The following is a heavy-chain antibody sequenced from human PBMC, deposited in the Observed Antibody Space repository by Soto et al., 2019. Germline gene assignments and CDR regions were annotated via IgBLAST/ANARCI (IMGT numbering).Heavy chain of an antibody. J-gene: IGHJ4*02. CDR3: AKSPIGILTGYYYFDY. CDR2: IRGSGGTT. D-gene: IGHD3-9*01. V-gene: IGHV3-23*01. Sequence: EVQLLESGGGLVQPGGSLRLSCAASKFPFNSYTMSWVRQAPGKGLEWVATIRGSGGTTYDADSVKGRFTISRDNSKNTLNLQMNSLRAEDTAVYYCAKSPIGILTGYYYFDYWGQGTLVTVSS. CDR1: KFPFNSYT.